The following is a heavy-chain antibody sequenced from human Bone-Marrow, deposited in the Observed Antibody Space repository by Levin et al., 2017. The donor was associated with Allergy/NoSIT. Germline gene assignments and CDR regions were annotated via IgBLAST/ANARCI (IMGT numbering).Heavy chain of an antibody. V-gene: IGHV3-23*01. CDR2: ISANGRNT. J-gene: IGHJ4*02. CDR1: GFIFYDYI. D-gene: IGHD6-25*01. Sequence: ETLSLTCAASGFIFYDYIMNWVRQAPGKGLEWVSTISANGRNTYYTDSVRGRVTISRDNSKNTLYLQMSSLRVEDTAVYFCPSGSWDNWGQGTLVTVSS. CDR3: PSGSWDN.